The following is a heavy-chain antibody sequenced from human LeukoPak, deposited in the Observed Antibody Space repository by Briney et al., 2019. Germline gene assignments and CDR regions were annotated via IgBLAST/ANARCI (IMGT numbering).Heavy chain of an antibody. CDR2: IYYTGNT. V-gene: IGHV4-59*01. D-gene: IGHD1-1*01. CDR1: GGSISGYY. Sequence: SETLSLTCTVSGGSISGYYCSWIRQPPGKGLEWIGYIYYTGNTHYNPSLKSRVSISVDTSKNQFSLKLTSVTAADSAVYSCGRGASTGTTRYGIDVWGQGTTVTVSS. J-gene: IGHJ6*02. CDR3: GRGASTGTTRYGIDV.